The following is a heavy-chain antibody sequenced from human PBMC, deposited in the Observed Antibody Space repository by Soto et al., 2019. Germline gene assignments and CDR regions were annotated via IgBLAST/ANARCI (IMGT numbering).Heavy chain of an antibody. CDR3: ARFSQYYDFWSGYFIDY. CDR1: GGSISSSSYY. J-gene: IGHJ4*02. Sequence: SSETLSLTCTVSGGSISSSSYYWGWIRQPPGKGLEWIGSIYYSGSTYYNTSLKSRVTISVDTSKNQFSLKLSSVTAADTAVYYCARFSQYYDFWSGYFIDYWGQGTLVTVSS. V-gene: IGHV4-39*01. CDR2: IYYSGST. D-gene: IGHD3-3*01.